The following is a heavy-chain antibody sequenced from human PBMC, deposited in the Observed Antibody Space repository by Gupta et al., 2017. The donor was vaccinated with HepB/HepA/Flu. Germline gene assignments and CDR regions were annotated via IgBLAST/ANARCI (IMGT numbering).Heavy chain of an antibody. CDR2: ISVSGDYT. D-gene: IGHD1-26*01. CDR3: AKDRRSGYSGSQSFDY. Sequence: EVQLLESGGGLVQPGGSLRLSCAASGFTFSSYAMSWVRQAPGKGLEWVSAISVSGDYTYYADSVKGRFTISRDNSKNTLYLQMNSLRAEDTAVYYCAKDRRSGYSGSQSFDYWGQGTLVTVSS. CDR1: GFTFSSYA. J-gene: IGHJ4*02. V-gene: IGHV3-23*01.